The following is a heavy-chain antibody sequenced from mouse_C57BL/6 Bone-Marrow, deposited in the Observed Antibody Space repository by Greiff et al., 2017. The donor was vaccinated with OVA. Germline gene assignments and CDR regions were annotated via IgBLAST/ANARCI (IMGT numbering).Heavy chain of an antibody. Sequence: EVQGVESGGGLVQSGRSLRLSCATSGFTFSDFYMEWVRQAPGKGLEWIAARRNKANDYTTESSASVKGRFIVSRDTSQSILYLQMNALRAEDTAIYYCARDANYEYDGDAMDYWGQGTSVTVSS. CDR1: GFTFSDFY. D-gene: IGHD2-4*01. V-gene: IGHV7-1*01. J-gene: IGHJ4*01. CDR2: RRNKANDYTT. CDR3: ARDANYEYDGDAMDY.